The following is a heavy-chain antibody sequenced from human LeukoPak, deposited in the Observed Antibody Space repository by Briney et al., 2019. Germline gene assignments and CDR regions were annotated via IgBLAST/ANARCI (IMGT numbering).Heavy chain of an antibody. CDR3: ARLISRGTGYNHLDD. CDR2: IYPGDSDI. CDR1: GYRFTTYW. Sequence: GEPLKISCKGSGYRFTTYWIGWVRQMPGKGLEWMGIIYPGDSDIRYRPSFRGQVTISADKSISTAYLQWSSLRASDTAMYYCARLISRGTGYNHLDDWGQGTLVTVSS. J-gene: IGHJ4*02. V-gene: IGHV5-51*01. D-gene: IGHD5-24*01.